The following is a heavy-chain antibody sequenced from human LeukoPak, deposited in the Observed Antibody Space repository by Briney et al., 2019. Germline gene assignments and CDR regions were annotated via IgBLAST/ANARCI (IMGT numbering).Heavy chain of an antibody. Sequence: SVKVSCKASGGTFSSYAISWVRQAPGQGLEWMGGIIPIFGTANYAQKFQGRVTITAGESTSTAYMELSSLRSEDTAVYYCASNYDILTGYYTYWGQGTLVTVSS. V-gene: IGHV1-69*13. CDR3: ASNYDILTGYYTY. D-gene: IGHD3-9*01. CDR2: IIPIFGTA. CDR1: GGTFSSYA. J-gene: IGHJ4*02.